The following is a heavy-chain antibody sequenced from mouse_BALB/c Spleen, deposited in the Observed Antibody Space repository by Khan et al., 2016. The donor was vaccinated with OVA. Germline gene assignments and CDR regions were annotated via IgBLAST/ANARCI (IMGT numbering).Heavy chain of an antibody. V-gene: IGHV1-20*02. CDR3: ARKDGSDFDY. J-gene: IGHJ2*01. D-gene: IGHD1-1*01. CDR2: INPHIGET. CDR1: GYSFTGYF. Sequence: VQLKESGPELVKPGASVKISCKASGYSFTGYFMNWVMQSHGKSLEWIGRINPHIGETLYNQKFKGKATLTVDASSRTVHMELRSLASEDSAVYYCARKDGSDFDYWGQGTTLTVSS.